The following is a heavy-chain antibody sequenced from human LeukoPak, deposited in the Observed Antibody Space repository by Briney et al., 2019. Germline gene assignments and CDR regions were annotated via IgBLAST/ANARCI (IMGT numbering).Heavy chain of an antibody. J-gene: IGHJ5*02. CDR1: NGSISSDF. Sequence: SETLSLTCTVSNGSISSDFWSWIRQPAGKGLEWIGRMSSSGISTYSPSLKSRVTISIDTSKNQFSLKLSSVTAADAAVYYCARAYSSSWYMNWFDPWGQGTLVTVSS. CDR2: MSSSGIS. CDR3: ARAYSSSWYMNWFDP. D-gene: IGHD6-13*01. V-gene: IGHV4-4*07.